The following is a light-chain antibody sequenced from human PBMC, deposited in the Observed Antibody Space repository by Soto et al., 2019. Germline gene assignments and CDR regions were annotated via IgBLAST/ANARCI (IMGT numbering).Light chain of an antibody. V-gene: IGKV1-5*01. CDR3: QQYNSYPST. CDR2: DAS. J-gene: IGKJ1*01. Sequence: DIQMTQSPSTLSASVGDRVTITCRASQSIGYWLAWYQQKPGKAPNLLIYDASSLESGVPARFSGSGSGTEFNLTISSRQPDDFATYYCQQYNSYPSTFGQGTKVQIK. CDR1: QSIGYW.